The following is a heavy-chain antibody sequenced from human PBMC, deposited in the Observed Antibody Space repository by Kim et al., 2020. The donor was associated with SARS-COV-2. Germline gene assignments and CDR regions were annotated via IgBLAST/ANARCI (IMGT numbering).Heavy chain of an antibody. CDR2: FSGGGDRT. CDR1: GFSFSYYA. V-gene: IGHV3-23*01. J-gene: IGHJ5*01. Sequence: GGSLRLSCAASGFSFSYYAMAWVRQAPGKGLEWVSAFSGGGDRTYCADSVKGRFTISRDNSKNTLYLQMDSLRADDTAVYYCAKDGRGHGDYHWFDSWGQGTLVTVSS. CDR3: AKDGRGHGDYHWFDS. D-gene: IGHD4-17*01.